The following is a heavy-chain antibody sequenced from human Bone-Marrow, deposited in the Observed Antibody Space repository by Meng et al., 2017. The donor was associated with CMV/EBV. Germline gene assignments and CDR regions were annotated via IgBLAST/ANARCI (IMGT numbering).Heavy chain of an antibody. J-gene: IGHJ4*02. D-gene: IGHD3-9*01. CDR2: IRTKRRTYAT. V-gene: IGHV3-73*01. CDR1: VTLSGSA. Sequence: VTLSGSAIHWVRQASGRGLEWVGRIRTKRRTYATAYTESVEGRFTISRDDSKNTAYLQMNSLKTEDTAIYYCSTLNHDILTGYYAAYWGQGTLVTVSS. CDR3: STLNHDILTGYYAAY.